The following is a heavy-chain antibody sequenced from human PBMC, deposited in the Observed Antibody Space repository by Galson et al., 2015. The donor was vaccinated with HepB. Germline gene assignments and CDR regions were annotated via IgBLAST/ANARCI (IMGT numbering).Heavy chain of an antibody. J-gene: IGHJ3*02. Sequence: SLRLSCAASGFTFSSYAMHWVRQAPGKGLEWVAVISYDGSNKYYADSVKGRFTISRDNSKNTLYLQMNSLRAEDTAVYYCARDLDYYDSSGYYRVSLGAFDIWGQGTMVTVSS. CDR3: ARDLDYYDSSGYYRVSLGAFDI. V-gene: IGHV3-30*04. CDR1: GFTFSSYA. D-gene: IGHD3-22*01. CDR2: ISYDGSNK.